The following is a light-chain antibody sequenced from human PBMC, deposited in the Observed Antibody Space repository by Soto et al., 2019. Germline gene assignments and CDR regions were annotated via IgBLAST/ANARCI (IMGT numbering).Light chain of an antibody. CDR3: QQYDKLVT. CDR2: DAS. J-gene: IGKJ1*01. Sequence: DIQMTQSPSALSSSTGDRVTITCQARHDIRNYLNWYQQKPGKAPKLLIYDASKLQTGVPSRFRGSGSGTTFTFIISSLQPEYFAIYYCQQYDKLVTFGQGTKVEMK. CDR1: HDIRNY. V-gene: IGKV1-33*01.